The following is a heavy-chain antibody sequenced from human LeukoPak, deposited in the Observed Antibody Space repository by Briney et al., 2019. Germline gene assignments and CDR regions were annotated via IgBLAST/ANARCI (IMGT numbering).Heavy chain of an antibody. V-gene: IGHV1-8*03. CDR1: GYTFTSYD. CDR3: ARGLNNYDFWSGLYYFDY. CDR2: MNPNSGNT. J-gene: IGHJ4*02. D-gene: IGHD3-3*01. Sequence: ASVKVSCKASGYTFTSYDINWVRQATGQGLEWMGWMNPNSGNTGYAQKFQGRVTITRNTSISTAYMELSSLRSEDTAVYYCARGLNNYDFWSGLYYFDYWGQGTLVTVSS.